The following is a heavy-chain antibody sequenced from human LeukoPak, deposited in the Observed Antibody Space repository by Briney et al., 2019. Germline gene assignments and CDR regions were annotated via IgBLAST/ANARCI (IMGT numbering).Heavy chain of an antibody. D-gene: IGHD6-19*01. CDR1: GYTFTSYG. Sequence: ASVKVSCKASGYTFTSYGISWVRQAPGQGLEWMGWISAYNGNTNYAQKLQGRVTMTTDTSTSTAYMELRSLRSDDTAVYYCARDRGSGWSRYYYYMDVWGKGTTVNVSS. CDR3: ARDRGSGWSRYYYYMDV. CDR2: ISAYNGNT. V-gene: IGHV1-18*01. J-gene: IGHJ6*03.